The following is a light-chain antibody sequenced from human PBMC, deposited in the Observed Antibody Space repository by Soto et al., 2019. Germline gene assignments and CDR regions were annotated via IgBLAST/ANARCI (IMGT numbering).Light chain of an antibody. CDR1: QSVSGY. CDR2: DGS. J-gene: IGKJ1*01. CDR3: QQYNNWPWT. V-gene: IGKV3-11*01. Sequence: EIVLTQSPATLSLSPGERATLSCRASQSVSGYLAWYQQKPGQAPRLLIYDGSHRAAGIPSRFSGSGSGTDFTLTISRLEPEDFAVYYCQQYNNWPWTFGQGTKVDIK.